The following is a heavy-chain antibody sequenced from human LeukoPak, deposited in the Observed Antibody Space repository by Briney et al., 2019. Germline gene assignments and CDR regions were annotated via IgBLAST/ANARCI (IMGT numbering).Heavy chain of an antibody. D-gene: IGHD3-9*01. V-gene: IGHV4-38-2*02. Sequence: SETLSLTCTVSGYSISSGYYWGWVRQPPGKGLEWIGTVYHSGSTYYNPSLRSRVTISVETSKNQFSLKVRSMTAADTAVYYCARVPGVYYDRLTGYGSGWFDPWGQGTLVTVSS. J-gene: IGHJ5*02. CDR3: ARVPGVYYDRLTGYGSGWFDP. CDR2: VYHSGST. CDR1: GYSISSGYY.